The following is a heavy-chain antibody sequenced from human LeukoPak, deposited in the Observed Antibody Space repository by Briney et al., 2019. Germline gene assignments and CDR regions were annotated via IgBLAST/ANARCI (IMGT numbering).Heavy chain of an antibody. CDR2: ISYDGSNK. V-gene: IGHV3-30*18. D-gene: IGHD3-16*01. CDR1: GFTFSSYG. Sequence: GGSLRLSCAASGFTFSSYGMHWVRQAPGKGLEWVAVISYDGSNKYYADSVKGRFTISRDNSKNSLFLQMNSLRTEDTALYYCAKDMTAEFGGDYNFWGQGTLVTVSS. CDR3: AKDMTAEFGGDYNF. J-gene: IGHJ4*02.